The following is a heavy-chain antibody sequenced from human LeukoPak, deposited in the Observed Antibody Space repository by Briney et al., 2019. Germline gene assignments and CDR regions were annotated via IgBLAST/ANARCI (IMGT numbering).Heavy chain of an antibody. J-gene: IGHJ4*02. V-gene: IGHV3-7*03. CDR3: ARDYGYNSLY. CDR1: GFIFSSYW. CDR2: IKQDGSEK. Sequence: GGSLRLSCAASGFIFSSYWMNWVRQAPGKGLEWVANIKQDGSEKYYVDSVKGRFTISRDNAKNSLYLQMNSLRAEDTAVYYCARDYGYNSLYWGQGTLVTVSS. D-gene: IGHD5-24*01.